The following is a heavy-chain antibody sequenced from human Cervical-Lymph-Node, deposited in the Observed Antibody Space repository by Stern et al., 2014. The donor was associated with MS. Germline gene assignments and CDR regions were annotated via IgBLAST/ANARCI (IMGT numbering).Heavy chain of an antibody. Sequence: QVQLQESGPGLVKPSETLSLTCLISGGSISTYYWSWVRQPPGKGLEWIGYIYYNGNTSYNPSLKSRVAMSVDTSKNQFSLNLGSVTAADTAVYYCARDDGYSGYDSWGQGTLVTVSS. J-gene: IGHJ4*02. V-gene: IGHV4-59*01. CDR2: IYYNGNT. CDR3: ARDDGYSGYDS. D-gene: IGHD5-12*01. CDR1: GGSISTYY.